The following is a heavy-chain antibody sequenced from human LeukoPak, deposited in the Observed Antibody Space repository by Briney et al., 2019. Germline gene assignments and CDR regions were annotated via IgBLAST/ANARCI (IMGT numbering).Heavy chain of an antibody. V-gene: IGHV3-30-3*02. CDR1: GFTFSSYA. CDR3: AKLTAVGATENIDY. J-gene: IGHJ4*02. CDR2: ISYDGSNK. Sequence: GGSLRLSCAASGFTFSSYAMHWVRQAPGKGLEWVAVISYDGSNKYYADSVKGRFTISRDNSKNTLYLQMNSLRAEDTAVYYCAKLTAVGATENIDYWGQGTLVTVSS. D-gene: IGHD1-26*01.